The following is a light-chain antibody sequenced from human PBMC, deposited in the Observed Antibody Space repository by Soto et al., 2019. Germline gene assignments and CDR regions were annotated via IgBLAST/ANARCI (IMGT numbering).Light chain of an antibody. CDR3: QQYNNWPPYT. CDR2: GAS. CDR1: QNIDTN. Sequence: DILMPPSPSFLSVAPGDRAPLFCRDSQNIDTNLAWYQQSIGRPPRLVSYGASSRVTGVPARFSGSGSGTEFTLTISDLQSEDSGLYFCQQYNNWPPYTFGHGTKLEIK. J-gene: IGKJ2*01. V-gene: IGKV3-15*01.